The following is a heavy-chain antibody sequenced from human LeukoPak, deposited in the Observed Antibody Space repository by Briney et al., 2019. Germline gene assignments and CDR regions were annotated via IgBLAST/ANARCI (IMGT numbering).Heavy chain of an antibody. V-gene: IGHV3-74*01. CDR2: INTDGSDT. J-gene: IGHJ3*02. CDR1: GFTFSSYW. Sequence: GGSLRLSCAASGFTFSSYWMHWVRQVSGKGLVWVSRINTDGSDTSYADSVRGRFTISRDNAKNTLYLQMNSLRAEDTAVYYCARVTSHHSGWSEENPFDIWGQGTMVTVSS. CDR3: ARVTSHHSGWSEENPFDI. D-gene: IGHD6-19*01.